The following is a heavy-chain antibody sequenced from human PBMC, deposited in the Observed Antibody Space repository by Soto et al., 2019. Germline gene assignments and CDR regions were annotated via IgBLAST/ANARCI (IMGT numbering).Heavy chain of an antibody. CDR1: GFTFSSYW. CDR2: IKQDGSEK. Sequence: PGGSLRLSCAASGFTFSSYWMSWVRQAPGKGLEWVANIKQDGSEKYYVDSVKGRFTISRDNAKNSLYLQMNSLRAEDTAVYYCARDFTAWSGYYTGYYYYMDVWGKGTTVTVSS. D-gene: IGHD3-3*01. CDR3: ARDFTAWSGYYTGYYYYMDV. V-gene: IGHV3-7*01. J-gene: IGHJ6*03.